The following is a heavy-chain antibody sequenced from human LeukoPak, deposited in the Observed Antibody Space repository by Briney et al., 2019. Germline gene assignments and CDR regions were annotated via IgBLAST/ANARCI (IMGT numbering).Heavy chain of an antibody. CDR3: ARSLRGFGELDFDY. CDR2: INHSGST. CDR1: GGSFSGYY. Sequence: PSETLSLTCAVYGGSFSGYYWGWIRQPPGKGLEWIGEINHSGSTNYNPSLKSRVTISVDTSKNQFSLKLSSVTAADTAVYYCARSLRGFGELDFDYWGQGTLVTVSS. D-gene: IGHD3-10*01. V-gene: IGHV4-34*01. J-gene: IGHJ4*02.